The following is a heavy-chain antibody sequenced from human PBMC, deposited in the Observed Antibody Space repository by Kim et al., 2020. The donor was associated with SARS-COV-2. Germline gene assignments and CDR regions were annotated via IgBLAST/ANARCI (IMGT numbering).Heavy chain of an antibody. J-gene: IGHJ4*02. CDR3: ARVVLHYYGSGSYSLDY. Sequence: FQGRVTITADESTSTAYMGLSSLRSEDTAVYYCARVVLHYYGSGSYSLDYWGQGTLVTVSS. D-gene: IGHD3-10*01. V-gene: IGHV1-69*01.